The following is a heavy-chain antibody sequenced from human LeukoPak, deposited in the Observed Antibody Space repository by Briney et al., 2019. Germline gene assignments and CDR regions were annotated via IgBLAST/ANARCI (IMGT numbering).Heavy chain of an antibody. V-gene: IGHV3-7*01. J-gene: IGHJ4*02. CDR3: ASGRGWTFEY. Sequence: GGSLRLSCAASGFTFSSYAMSRVRQAPGKGLERVAIIKEDGSDKLYVDSVKGRFSISRDNAKKSLYLQMDNVRAEDTAVYHCASGRGWTFEYWGQGTHVTVSS. CDR2: IKEDGSDK. CDR1: GFTFSSYA. D-gene: IGHD6-19*01.